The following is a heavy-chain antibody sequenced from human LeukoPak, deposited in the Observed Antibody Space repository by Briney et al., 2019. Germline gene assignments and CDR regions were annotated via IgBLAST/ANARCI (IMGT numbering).Heavy chain of an antibody. CDR2: INPSGGST. CDR1: GYTFTSYY. J-gene: IGHJ5*02. Sequence: ASVKVSCKASGYTFTSYYMHWVRQAPGQGLEWMGIINPSGGSTSYAQKFQGRVTMTTDTSTSTAYMELRSLRSDVTAVYYCAREQRNWFDPWGQGTLVTVSS. V-gene: IGHV1-46*01. CDR3: AREQRNWFDP.